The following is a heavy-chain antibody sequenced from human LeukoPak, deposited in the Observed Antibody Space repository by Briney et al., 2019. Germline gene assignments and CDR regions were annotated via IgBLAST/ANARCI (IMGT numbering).Heavy chain of an antibody. Sequence: ASVKLSCKSSGYTFTNYAISWVRQVPGQGLEWMGWISANNGNRKYVQKFQGRLTMTTDTSTSTAYMELRSLTSDDTAVYYCARAFSDYGGNSGYAFDIWGQGTMVTVSS. V-gene: IGHV1-18*01. D-gene: IGHD4-23*01. CDR2: ISANNGNR. CDR1: GYTFTNYA. CDR3: ARAFSDYGGNSGYAFDI. J-gene: IGHJ3*02.